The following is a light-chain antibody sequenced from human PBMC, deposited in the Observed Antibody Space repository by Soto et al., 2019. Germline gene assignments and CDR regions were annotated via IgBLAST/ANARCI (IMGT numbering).Light chain of an antibody. CDR2: TNS. CDR3: QSYDSSLSAYV. V-gene: IGLV1-40*01. J-gene: IGLJ1*01. CDR1: SSNIGAGYD. Sequence: QSVLTQPPSLSVAPGQRVTLSCTGSSSNIGAGYDVHWYQQLPGTAPKPLIYTNSNRPSGVPDRFSGSKSGTSASLASTGLQAEDEADYHCQSYDSSLSAYVFGTGTKVTVL.